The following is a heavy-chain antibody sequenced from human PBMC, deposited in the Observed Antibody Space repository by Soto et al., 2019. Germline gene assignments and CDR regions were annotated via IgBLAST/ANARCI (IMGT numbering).Heavy chain of an antibody. CDR3: ARDGRVYHALLTGYYQAYYYGMDV. CDR2: IWFDGSNK. CDR1: GFTVRSTY. Sequence: GGSLRLSCAASGFTVRSTYLTWVRQAPGKGLEWVSVIWFDGSNKTYADSVKGRFTISRDNSKSMLYLQMNSLRAEDTAVYYCARDGRVYHALLTGYYQAYYYGMDVWGQGTTVTVSS. D-gene: IGHD3-9*01. J-gene: IGHJ6*02. V-gene: IGHV3-33*08.